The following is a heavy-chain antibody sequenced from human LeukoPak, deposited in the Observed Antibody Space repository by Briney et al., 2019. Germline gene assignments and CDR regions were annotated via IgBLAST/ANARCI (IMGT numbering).Heavy chain of an antibody. CDR1: GGSISSSSYY. D-gene: IGHD2-2*01. CDR2: IYYSGST. J-gene: IGHJ6*03. V-gene: IGHV4-39*01. CDR3: ARGQLLNWYYYYMDV. Sequence: SETLSLTCTVSGGSISSSSYYWGWIRQPPGKGLEWIGSIYYSGSTYYNPSLKSRVTISVDTSKNQFSLKLSSVTAADTAVYYCARGQLLNWYYYYMDVWGKGTTVTVSS.